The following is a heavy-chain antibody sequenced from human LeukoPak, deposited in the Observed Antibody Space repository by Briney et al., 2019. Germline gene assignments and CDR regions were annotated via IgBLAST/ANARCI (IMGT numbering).Heavy chain of an antibody. CDR3: ARDQGSLTRSWYTGY. CDR2: INPYSGDT. V-gene: IGHV1-2*05. J-gene: IGHJ4*02. CDR1: GYTFTGYH. Sequence: EASVKVSCKASGYTFTGYHIHWVRQAPGQGLEWMGRINPYSGDTNFAQKFQGRVTMTRDTSITTAYMELSSLTPDDMVVYFCARDQGSLTRSWYTGYWGQGTQVTVSS. D-gene: IGHD6-13*01.